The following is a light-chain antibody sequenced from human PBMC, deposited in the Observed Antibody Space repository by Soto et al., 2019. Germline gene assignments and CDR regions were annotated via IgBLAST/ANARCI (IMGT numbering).Light chain of an antibody. Sequence: EIVLTQSPATLSLSPGERATLSCRASQSVSSYLAWYQQKPGQAPRLLIYDASNRATGIPARFSGSGSETDFTLTISNLEPEDFAVYYCQQRSSWPTFGQGTKVDIK. CDR3: QQRSSWPT. J-gene: IGKJ1*01. V-gene: IGKV3-11*01. CDR1: QSVSSY. CDR2: DAS.